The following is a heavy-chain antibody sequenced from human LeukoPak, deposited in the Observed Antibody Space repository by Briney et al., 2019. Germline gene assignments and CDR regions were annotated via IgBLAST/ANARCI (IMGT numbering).Heavy chain of an antibody. J-gene: IGHJ5*02. Sequence: ASVTVSCKASGYTFTNYGISWVRQAPGQGPEWMGWISAYSGHTNYAQKLQGRVTMTTDTSTSTAYMELRSLRSDDTAVYYCARDNHSGSWSWFDPWGQGTLVSVSA. CDR3: ARDNHSGSWSWFDP. D-gene: IGHD6-13*01. CDR2: ISAYSGHT. V-gene: IGHV1-18*01. CDR1: GYTFTNYG.